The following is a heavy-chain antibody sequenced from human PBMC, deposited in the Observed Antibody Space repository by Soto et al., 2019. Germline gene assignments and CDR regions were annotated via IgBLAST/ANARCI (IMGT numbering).Heavy chain of an antibody. D-gene: IGHD1-26*01. V-gene: IGHV4-4*07. Sequence: QVHLQESGPGLVKPSETLSLTCTVSGGSISSYYWNWIRQPAGKGLEWIGRIHSSGYTNYNSSLRSRVTMSVDSSKRQISLKMTSVTAADTAVYYCARLGGTIDYWAQGTLVTVSS. J-gene: IGHJ4*02. CDR3: ARLGGTIDY. CDR2: IHSSGYT. CDR1: GGSISSYY.